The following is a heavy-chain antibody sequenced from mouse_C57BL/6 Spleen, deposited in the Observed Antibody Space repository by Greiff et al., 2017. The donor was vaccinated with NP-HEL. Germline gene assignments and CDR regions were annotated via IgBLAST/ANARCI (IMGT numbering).Heavy chain of an antibody. D-gene: IGHD1-1*01. CDR3: ASGGSSYEDWHFDV. CDR2: ISSGGSYT. Sequence: EVQGVESGGDLVKPGGSLKLSCAASGFTFSSYGMSWVRQTPDKRLEWVATISSGGSYTYYPDSVKGRFTISRDNAKNTLYLQMSSLKSEDTAMYYGASGGSSYEDWHFDVWGTGTTVTVSS. J-gene: IGHJ1*03. CDR1: GFTFSSYG. V-gene: IGHV5-6*01.